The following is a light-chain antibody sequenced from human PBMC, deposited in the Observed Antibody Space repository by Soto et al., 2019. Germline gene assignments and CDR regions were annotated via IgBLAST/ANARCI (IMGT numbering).Light chain of an antibody. V-gene: IGKV1-5*01. CDR3: QQYNSYSWT. CDR2: DAS. CDR1: QSISSW. J-gene: IGKJ1*01. Sequence: DIQMTQSPSTLSASVGDRVTITCRASQSISSWLAWYQQKPGKAPKLLIYDASSLESGVPSRFSGSGSGTEFTLTISSLQPDDFATHYCQQYNSYSWTFGQATKV.